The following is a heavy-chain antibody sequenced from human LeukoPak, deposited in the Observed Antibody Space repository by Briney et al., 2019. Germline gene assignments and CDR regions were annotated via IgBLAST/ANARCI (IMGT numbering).Heavy chain of an antibody. V-gene: IGHV3-30*18. CDR2: ISYDGSNK. D-gene: IGHD2-2*01. J-gene: IGHJ4*02. Sequence: SGGTLRLSCAASGFTFSSYGMHWVHQAPGKGLEGVAVISYDGSNKYYADSVKGRFTISRDNSKNTLYLQMSSLRAEDTAVYYCAKDKDVVVPAAMEFDYWGQGTLVTVSS. CDR1: GFTFSSYG. CDR3: AKDKDVVVPAAMEFDY.